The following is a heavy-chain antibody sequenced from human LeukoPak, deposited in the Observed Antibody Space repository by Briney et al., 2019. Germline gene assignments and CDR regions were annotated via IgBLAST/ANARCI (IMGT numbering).Heavy chain of an antibody. D-gene: IGHD2-21*02. J-gene: IGHJ4*02. CDR1: GFTFGDYA. Sequence: PGRSLRLSCTASGFTFGDYAMSWFRQAPGKGLEWVGFIRSKAYGGTTEYAASVKGRFTISRDDSKSIAYLQVNSLKTEDTAVYYCTRAPYRGGDCYSDYWGQGTLVTVSS. V-gene: IGHV3-49*03. CDR3: TRAPYRGGDCYSDY. CDR2: IRSKAYGGTT.